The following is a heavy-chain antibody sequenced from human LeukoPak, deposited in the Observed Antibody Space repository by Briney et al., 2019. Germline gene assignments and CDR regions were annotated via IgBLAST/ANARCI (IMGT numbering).Heavy chain of an antibody. V-gene: IGHV1-18*01. D-gene: IGHD3-16*02. J-gene: IGHJ5*02. Sequence: ASVKVSCKASGYTFTSYGVSWVRQAPGQGLEWMGWISAYNGNTNYAQKLQGRVTMTTDTSTSTAYMELRSLRSDDTAVYYCAGGGVFMITFGGVITNTNNWSDPWGQGTLVTVSS. CDR1: GYTFTSYG. CDR2: ISAYNGNT. CDR3: AGGGVFMITFGGVITNTNNWSDP.